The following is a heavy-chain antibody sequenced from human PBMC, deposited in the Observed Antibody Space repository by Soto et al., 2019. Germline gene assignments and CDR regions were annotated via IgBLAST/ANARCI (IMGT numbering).Heavy chain of an antibody. CDR1: GYSFASYW. D-gene: IGHD2-2*01. Sequence: GESLKISCKGSGYSFASYWIGWVRQMPGKGLEWMGIIYPGDSDTRCSPSFQGQVTISADKSISTAYLQWNSLKASDTAMYYCARQAYCSSASCPIDYWGQGTLVTVSS. CDR2: IYPGDSDT. J-gene: IGHJ4*02. CDR3: ARQAYCSSASCPIDY. V-gene: IGHV5-51*01.